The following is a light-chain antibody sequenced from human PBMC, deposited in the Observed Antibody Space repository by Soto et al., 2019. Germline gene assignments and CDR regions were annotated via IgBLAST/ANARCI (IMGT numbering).Light chain of an antibody. CDR2: EDN. CDR1: GGSIASNY. J-gene: IGLJ3*02. CDR3: QSYDATNPV. Sequence: NFMLTQPHSVSESPGKTVIISCTRSGGSIASNYVQWYQQRPGSSPTTVIYEDNQRPSGVPDRFSGSIDSSSNSASLTISGLETEDAADYYCQSYDATNPVFGGRTKLTVL. V-gene: IGLV6-57*01.